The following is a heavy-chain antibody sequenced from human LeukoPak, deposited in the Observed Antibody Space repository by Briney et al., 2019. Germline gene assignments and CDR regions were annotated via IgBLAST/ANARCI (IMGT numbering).Heavy chain of an antibody. D-gene: IGHD3-10*01. V-gene: IGHV1-2*02. Sequence: ASVKVSCKASGYTFTGYYMHWVRQAPGQGLEWMGWINPNSGGTNYAQKFQGRVTMTRDTSISTAYMELSRLRSDDTAVYYCARYMVRGVIYPLNDAFDIWGQGTMVTVSS. J-gene: IGHJ3*02. CDR3: ARYMVRGVIYPLNDAFDI. CDR1: GYTFTGYY. CDR2: INPNSGGT.